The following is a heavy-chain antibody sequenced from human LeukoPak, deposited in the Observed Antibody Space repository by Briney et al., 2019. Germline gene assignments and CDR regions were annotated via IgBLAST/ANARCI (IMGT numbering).Heavy chain of an antibody. Sequence: SETLSLTCTVSGGSISSSSYYWGWIRQPPGKGLEWIGSIYYSGSTYYNPSLKSRVTISVDTSKNQFSLKLSSVTAADTAVYYCARLYSSGWYGYWFDPWGQGTLVTVSS. CDR1: GGSISSSSYY. V-gene: IGHV4-39*07. CDR2: IYYSGST. D-gene: IGHD6-19*01. CDR3: ARLYSSGWYGYWFDP. J-gene: IGHJ5*02.